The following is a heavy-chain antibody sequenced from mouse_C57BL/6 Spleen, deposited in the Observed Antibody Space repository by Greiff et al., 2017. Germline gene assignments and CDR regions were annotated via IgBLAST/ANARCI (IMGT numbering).Heavy chain of an antibody. CDR1: GYSITSDY. CDR3: AKEEGLQDYYYAMDY. CDR2: ISYSGST. Sequence: EVKLVESGPGLAQPSQTLSLTCSVTGYSITSDYWNWIRKFPGNKLEYMGYISYSGSTYYNPSLKSRITITRDTSKNQYYLQLNSMTTEDTATYSRAKEEGLQDYYYAMDYWGQGTSVTVSS. J-gene: IGHJ4*01. V-gene: IGHV3-8*01. D-gene: IGHD3-3*01.